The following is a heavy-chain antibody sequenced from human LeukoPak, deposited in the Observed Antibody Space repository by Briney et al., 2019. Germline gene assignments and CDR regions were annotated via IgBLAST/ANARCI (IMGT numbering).Heavy chain of an antibody. CDR1: GYTFTGYY. J-gene: IGHJ4*02. CDR3: ATTGGYSSSWYGDY. Sequence: GASVKVSCKTSGYTFTGYYMHWVRQAPGQGLEWMGWINPNSGGTNYAQKFQGRVTMTRDTSISTAYMELSRLRSDDTAVYYCATTGGYSSSWYGDYWGQGTLVTVSS. D-gene: IGHD6-13*01. CDR2: INPNSGGT. V-gene: IGHV1-2*02.